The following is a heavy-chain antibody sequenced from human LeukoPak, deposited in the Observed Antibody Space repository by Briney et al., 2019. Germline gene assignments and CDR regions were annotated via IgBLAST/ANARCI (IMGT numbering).Heavy chain of an antibody. CDR2: IWYDESNK. CDR1: GFTFSNYG. D-gene: IGHD6-6*01. Sequence: GRSLILSCEASGFTFSNYGMHWVRQAPGKGLEWVAVIWYDESNKYYADSVKGRFTISRDNSKNTLYLQMNSLRAEDTAVYYCAVMGGEHLVLDYWGQGTLVTVSS. J-gene: IGHJ4*02. V-gene: IGHV3-33*01. CDR3: AVMGGEHLVLDY.